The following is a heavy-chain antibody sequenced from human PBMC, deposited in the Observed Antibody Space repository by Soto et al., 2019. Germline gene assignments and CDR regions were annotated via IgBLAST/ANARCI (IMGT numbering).Heavy chain of an antibody. CDR1: EGSISRYY. J-gene: IGHJ3*02. Sequence: SETVSLTCTVSEGSISRYYWSWIGQPAGKGLEWIGRIYTSGSTNYNPSLKSRVTMSVDTSRNQFSLKLSSVTAADTAVYYCAREGLPVDAFDIWGQGTMVTVSS. D-gene: IGHD2-2*01. V-gene: IGHV4-4*07. CDR3: AREGLPVDAFDI. CDR2: IYTSGST.